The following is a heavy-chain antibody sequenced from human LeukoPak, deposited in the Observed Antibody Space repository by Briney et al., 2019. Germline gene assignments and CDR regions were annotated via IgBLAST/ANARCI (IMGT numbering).Heavy chain of an antibody. CDR2: IYYSWST. Sequence: SETLSLTCTVSGGSISSSSYYWGWIRQPPGKGLEWIGSIYYSWSTYYNPSLKSRVTISVDTSKNQFSLKLSSVTAADTAVYYCARHRGGSWFDPWGQGTLVTVSS. CDR1: GGSISSSSYY. V-gene: IGHV4-39*01. CDR3: ARHRGGSWFDP. D-gene: IGHD3-10*01. J-gene: IGHJ5*02.